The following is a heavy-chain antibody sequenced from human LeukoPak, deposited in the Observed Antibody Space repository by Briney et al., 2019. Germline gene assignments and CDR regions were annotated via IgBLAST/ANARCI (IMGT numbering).Heavy chain of an antibody. CDR3: ARGGIAPYYYGMDV. CDR1: GGSISSYY. Sequence: SETLSLTCTVSGGSISSYYWSWIRQPPGKGLEWIGYIYYSGSTNYNPSLKSRVTISVDKSKNQFSLKLSSVTAADTAVYYCARGGIAPYYYGMDVWGQGTTVTVSS. CDR2: IYYSGST. J-gene: IGHJ6*02. D-gene: IGHD6-13*01. V-gene: IGHV4-59*12.